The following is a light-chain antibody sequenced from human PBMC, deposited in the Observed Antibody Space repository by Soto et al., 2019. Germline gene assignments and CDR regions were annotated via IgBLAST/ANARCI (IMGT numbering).Light chain of an antibody. CDR1: QGVSTW. Sequence: IQLTQSPSTLSGSVGDRVTIACRASQGVSTWLSWYQQRPSQAPKLLVYEASKLQSGVPSRFSASGSVRDFTLTISSLQPEDFATYYCQQSYSTPITFGQGTRLEIK. V-gene: IGKV1-5*03. CDR2: EAS. J-gene: IGKJ5*01. CDR3: QQSYSTPIT.